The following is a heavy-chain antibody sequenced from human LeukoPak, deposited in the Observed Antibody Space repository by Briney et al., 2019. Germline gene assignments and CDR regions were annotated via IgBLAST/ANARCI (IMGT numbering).Heavy chain of an antibody. D-gene: IGHD6-19*01. V-gene: IGHV3-33*01. CDR1: GFTFSSYG. CDR3: ARRIGYSSGHSAVYYFDY. CDR2: IWYDGSNK. Sequence: PGGSLRLSCAASGFTFSSYGMHWVRQAPGKGLEWVAVIWYDGSNKYYADSVKGRFTISRDNSKNTLYLQMNSLRAEDTAVYYCARRIGYSSGHSAVYYFDYWGQGTLVTVSS. J-gene: IGHJ4*02.